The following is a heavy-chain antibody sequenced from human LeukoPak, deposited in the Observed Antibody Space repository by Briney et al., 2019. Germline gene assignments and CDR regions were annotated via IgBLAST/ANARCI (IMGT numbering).Heavy chain of an antibody. J-gene: IGHJ4*02. CDR1: GGSINSGTYF. Sequence: SSETLSLTCTVSGGSINSGTYFWGWIRQSPGKGLEWVGSMFYSGTTYYNPSPKNRVTISVDTSKTQFSLQLNSVTAADTAFYYRARHGHRNEYNSPGVDYWGQGTLVTVSS. CDR3: ARHGHRNEYNSPGVDY. V-gene: IGHV4-39*01. CDR2: MFYSGTT. D-gene: IGHD6-6*01.